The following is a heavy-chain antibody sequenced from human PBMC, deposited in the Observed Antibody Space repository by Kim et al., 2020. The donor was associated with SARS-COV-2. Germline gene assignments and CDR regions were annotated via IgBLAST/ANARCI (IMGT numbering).Heavy chain of an antibody. D-gene: IGHD5-12*01. V-gene: IGHV1-46*01. CDR2: INPSGGST. Sequence: ASVKVSCKASGYTFTSYYMHWVRQAPGQGLEWMGIINPSGGSTSYAQKFQGRVTMTRDTSTSTVYMELSSLRSEDTAVYYCARDGVATIGSNYYYGMDVWGQGTTVTVSS. CDR1: GYTFTSYY. J-gene: IGHJ6*02. CDR3: ARDGVATIGSNYYYGMDV.